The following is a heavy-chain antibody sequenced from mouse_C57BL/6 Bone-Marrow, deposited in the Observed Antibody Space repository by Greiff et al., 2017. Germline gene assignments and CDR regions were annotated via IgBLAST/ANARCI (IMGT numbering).Heavy chain of an antibody. J-gene: IGHJ3*01. CDR2: IDPENGDT. D-gene: IGHD3-2*01. V-gene: IGHV14-4*01. Sequence: EVQLQQSGAELVRPGASVKLSCTASGFNIKDDYMHWVKQRPEQGLEWIGWIDPENGDTEYASKFQGKATITADTSSNTAYLQLSSLTSEDTAVYYCTIDSEGPAWFAYWGQGNLVTVSA. CDR1: GFNIKDDY. CDR3: TIDSEGPAWFAY.